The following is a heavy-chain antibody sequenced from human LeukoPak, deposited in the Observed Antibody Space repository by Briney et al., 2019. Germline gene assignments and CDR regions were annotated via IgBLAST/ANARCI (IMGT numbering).Heavy chain of an antibody. D-gene: IGHD6-13*01. J-gene: IGHJ4*02. Sequence: PGGSLRLSCAASGFTVSSYAMHWVRQAPGKGLDWVAVISYDGNNKYYADSVKGRCTISRDNSKNTLYLQMNSLRAEDTAMYYCAREGTYSSSYYFDYWGQGTLVTVSS. CDR2: ISYDGNNK. CDR1: GFTVSSYA. CDR3: AREGTYSSSYYFDY. V-gene: IGHV3-30-3*01.